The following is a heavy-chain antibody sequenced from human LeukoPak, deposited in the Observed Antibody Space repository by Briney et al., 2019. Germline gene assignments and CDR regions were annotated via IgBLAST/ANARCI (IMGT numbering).Heavy chain of an antibody. CDR2: ISYDGSNK. Sequence: GGSLRLSCAASGFTFSSYAMHWVGQAPGKGLEGVAVISYDGSNKYYADSVKGRFTISRDNSKNTLYLQMNSLRAEDTAVYYCARDRYGDYGDFDYWGQGTLVTVSS. D-gene: IGHD4-17*01. CDR1: GFTFSSYA. J-gene: IGHJ4*02. V-gene: IGHV3-30*04. CDR3: ARDRYGDYGDFDY.